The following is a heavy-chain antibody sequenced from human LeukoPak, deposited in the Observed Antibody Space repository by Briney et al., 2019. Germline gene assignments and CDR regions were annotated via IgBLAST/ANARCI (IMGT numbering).Heavy chain of an antibody. CDR1: GFTFSSYW. D-gene: IGHD6-19*01. Sequence: GGSLRLSSAASGFTFSSYWMTWVRQAPGKGLEWVANINQDGSEIYYMDSVKGRFTISRDSAKNSLYLEMNSLRGEDTAVYYCARDYGLAGLFWYFDLWGRGTLVTVSS. CDR3: ARDYGLAGLFWYFDL. CDR2: INQDGSEI. V-gene: IGHV3-7*03. J-gene: IGHJ2*01.